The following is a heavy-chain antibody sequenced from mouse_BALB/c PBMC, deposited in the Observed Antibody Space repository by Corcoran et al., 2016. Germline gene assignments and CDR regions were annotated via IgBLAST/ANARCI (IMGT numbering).Heavy chain of an antibody. Sequence: QVQLQQSGAELMKPGASVKISCKATGSTFSSYWIKWVKQRPGHGLEWIGEILPGSGSTNYHEKFKGKATFTADTSSNKAYIQLSSLTSEDSAVYYCARSETPARFAYWGQGTLVTVSA. J-gene: IGHJ3*01. V-gene: IGHV1-9*01. CDR2: ILPGSGST. CDR3: ARSETPARFAY. CDR1: GSTFSSYW.